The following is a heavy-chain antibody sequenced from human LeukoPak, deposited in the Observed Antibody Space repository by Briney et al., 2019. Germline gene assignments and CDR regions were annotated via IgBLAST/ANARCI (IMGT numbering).Heavy chain of an antibody. V-gene: IGHV3-30-3*01. J-gene: IGHJ4*02. CDR1: GFTFSSYA. CDR3: ARPRGYSYGAFDY. D-gene: IGHD5-18*01. Sequence: GRSLRLSCAASGFTFSSYAMHWVRQAPGKGLEWVAFISYDGSNKYYADSVKGRFTISRDNSKNTLYLQMNSLRAEDTAVYYCARPRGYSYGAFDYWGQGTLVTVSS. CDR2: ISYDGSNK.